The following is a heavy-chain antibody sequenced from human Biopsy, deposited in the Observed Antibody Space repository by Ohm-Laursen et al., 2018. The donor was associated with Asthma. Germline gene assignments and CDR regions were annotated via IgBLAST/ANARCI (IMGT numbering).Heavy chain of an antibody. CDR1: GGTFNTYV. D-gene: IGHD2-2*01. CDR3: ARKAGSCISRTCYSLDF. V-gene: IGHV1-69*13. Sequence: SVKVSCKALGGTFNTYVIGWVRQAPGQGLEWMGGINSVFGTTTYPQKFRDRVTITADDSTSTVYMELSSLRSEDTAVYYCARKAGSCISRTCYSLDFWGQGTLVTVSS. J-gene: IGHJ4*02. CDR2: INSVFGTT.